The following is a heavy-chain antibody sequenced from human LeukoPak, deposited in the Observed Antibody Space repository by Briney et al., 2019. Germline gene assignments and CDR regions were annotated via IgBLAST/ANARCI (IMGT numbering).Heavy chain of an antibody. CDR2: ISGSGGST. J-gene: IGHJ6*02. CDR3: AKRSSSSYYYYYGMDV. CDR1: GFTFSSYA. V-gene: IGHV3-23*01. Sequence: GGSLRLSCAASGFTFSSYAMSWVRQAPGKGLEWVSAISGSGGSTYYADSVKGRFTISRDNSKNTLYLQMDSLRAEDTAVYYCAKRSSSSYYYYYGMDVWGQGTTVTVSS. D-gene: IGHD6-6*01.